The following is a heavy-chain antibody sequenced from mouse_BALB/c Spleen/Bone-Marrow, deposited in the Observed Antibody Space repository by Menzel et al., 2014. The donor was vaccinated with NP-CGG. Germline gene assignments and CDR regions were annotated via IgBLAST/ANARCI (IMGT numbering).Heavy chain of an antibody. Sequence: QVQLQQSGAELAKPGASVKMSCKASGYTFTSYWMHWVKQRPGQGLEWIGYINPSTGYTDYNQKFKDKATLTADKSSSTAYMQLSSLTSEDSAVYYCARGVRGYAGFAYWGQGTLVTVSA. D-gene: IGHD2-2*01. V-gene: IGHV1-7*01. J-gene: IGHJ3*01. CDR1: GYTFTSYW. CDR3: ARGVRGYAGFAY. CDR2: INPSTGYT.